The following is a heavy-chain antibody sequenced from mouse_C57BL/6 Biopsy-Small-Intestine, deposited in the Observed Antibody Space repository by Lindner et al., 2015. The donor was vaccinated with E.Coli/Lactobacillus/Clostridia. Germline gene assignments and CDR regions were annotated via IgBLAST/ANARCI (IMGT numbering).Heavy chain of an antibody. CDR2: IDPEDGDT. Sequence: VQLQESGAELVKPGASVKLSCTASGFDIKDYYIHWVKQRTEQGLEWVGRIDPEDGDTKYVPKFQGKATITADTSSNTAYLQFISLTFEDTAVYYCARKRFITTMRDFDVWGTGTTVTVSS. D-gene: IGHD1-1*01. V-gene: IGHV14-2*01. CDR3: ARKRFITTMRDFDV. J-gene: IGHJ1*03. CDR1: GFDIKDYY.